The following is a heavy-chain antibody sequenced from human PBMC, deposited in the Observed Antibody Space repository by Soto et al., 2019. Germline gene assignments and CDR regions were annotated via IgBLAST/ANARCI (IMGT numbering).Heavy chain of an antibody. CDR1: GGTFSSYA. CDR3: ATCISTSCYDNWFDP. J-gene: IGHJ5*02. CDR2: IIPIFGTA. D-gene: IGHD2-2*01. Sequence: QVQLVQSGAEVKKPGSSVKVSCKASGGTFSSYAISWVRQAPGQGLEWMGGIIPIFGTANYAQKFQGRVTITADESTSTAYMELGSLGSDDTAVYYCATCISTSCYDNWFDPWGQGTLVTVSS. V-gene: IGHV1-69*12.